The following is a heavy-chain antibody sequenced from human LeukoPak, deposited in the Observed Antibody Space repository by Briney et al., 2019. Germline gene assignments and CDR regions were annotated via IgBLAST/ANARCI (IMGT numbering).Heavy chain of an antibody. D-gene: IGHD6-19*01. CDR1: GFTFSSYA. V-gene: IGHV3-23*01. CDR2: ISPNGVGT. Sequence: PGGSLRLSCAASGFTFSSYAMSWVRQAPGKGLERVSGISPNGVGTHYADSVRGRFTISRDNSRNTLYLQMNSLRGEDTAVYYCAKTYSSGWYGDYRGQGTLVTVSS. CDR3: AKTYSSGWYGDY. J-gene: IGHJ4*02.